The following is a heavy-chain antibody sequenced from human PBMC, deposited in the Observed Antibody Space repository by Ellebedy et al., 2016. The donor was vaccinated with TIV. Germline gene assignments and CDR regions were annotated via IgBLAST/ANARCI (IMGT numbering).Heavy chain of an antibody. D-gene: IGHD6-19*01. J-gene: IGHJ4*02. CDR1: GFTFSSYT. V-gene: IGHV3-48*04. CDR2: ISSNSGTI. Sequence: GESLKISXAGSGFTFSSYTMNWVRQAPGKGLEWVSYISSNSGTIYYADSVKGRFIISRDNTKKSLSLQMNSLRAEDTAVYYCARGQGWIDYWGQGTLVTVSS. CDR3: ARGQGWIDY.